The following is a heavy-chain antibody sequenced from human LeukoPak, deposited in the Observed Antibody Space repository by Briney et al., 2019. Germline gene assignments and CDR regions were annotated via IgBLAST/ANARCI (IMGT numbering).Heavy chain of an antibody. J-gene: IGHJ6*02. CDR3: ASGSYEGLLYYYYGMDV. V-gene: IGHV3-30-3*01. Sequence: GRSLRLSRAASGFTFSSYAMHWVRQAPGKGLEWVAVISYDGSNKYYADSVKGRFTISRDNSKNTLYLQMNSLRAEDTAVYYCASGSYEGLLYYYYGMDVWGQGTTVTVSS. CDR2: ISYDGSNK. D-gene: IGHD3-22*01. CDR1: GFTFSSYA.